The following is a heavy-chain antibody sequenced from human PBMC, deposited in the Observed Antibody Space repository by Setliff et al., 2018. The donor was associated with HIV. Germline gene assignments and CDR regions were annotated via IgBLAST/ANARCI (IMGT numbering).Heavy chain of an antibody. CDR3: LRGGSFGDIPNC. CDR1: GFTFDDYA. V-gene: IGHV3-9*01. J-gene: IGHJ4*02. Sequence: SLRLSCAASGFTFDDYAMHWVRQAPGKGLEWVSGINWNSGTLGYADSVKGRFTISRDNAKNSLYLQMDSLRAEDTAVYYCLRGGSFGDIPNCWGQGTLVTVS. CDR2: INWNSGTL. D-gene: IGHD4-17*01.